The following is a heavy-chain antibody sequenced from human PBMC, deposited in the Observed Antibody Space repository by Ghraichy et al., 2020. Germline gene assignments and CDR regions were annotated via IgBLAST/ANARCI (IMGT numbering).Heavy chain of an antibody. Sequence: GGSLRLSCAASGFTFSRYAIVWVRQAPGKGLESFSSISGSGADTYYADSVKGRFTISRDNPKNTLYLQMNSLRADDTAVYYCAKILVKDLLHYWYGMDVWGQGTTVTVSS. CDR2: ISGSGADT. J-gene: IGHJ6*02. CDR3: AKILVKDLLHYWYGMDV. CDR1: GFTFSRYA. V-gene: IGHV3-23*01. D-gene: IGHD1-26*01.